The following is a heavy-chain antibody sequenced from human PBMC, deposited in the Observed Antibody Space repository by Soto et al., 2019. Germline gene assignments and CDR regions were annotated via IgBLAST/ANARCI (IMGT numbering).Heavy chain of an antibody. CDR3: AIREDSDRLCYYYGMDV. CDR1: GFTFSSYA. CDR2: ISGSGGST. D-gene: IGHD1-26*01. J-gene: IGHJ6*02. Sequence: GGSLRLSCAASGFTFSSYAMSWVRQAPGKGLEWVSAISGSGGSTYYADSVKGRFTISRDNSKNTLYLQMNSLRAEDTAVYYCAIREDSDRLCYYYGMDVWGQGTTVTVSS. V-gene: IGHV3-23*01.